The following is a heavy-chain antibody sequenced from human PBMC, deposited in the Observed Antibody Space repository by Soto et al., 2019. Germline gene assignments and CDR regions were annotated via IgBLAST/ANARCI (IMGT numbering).Heavy chain of an antibody. D-gene: IGHD2-2*01. CDR2: IYYSGST. CDR1: GVSISSYY. Sequence: SETLSLTCTVSGVSISSYYWSWIRQPPGKGLEWIGYIYYSGSTNYNPSLKSRVTISVDTSKNQFSLKLSSVTAADTAVYYCATGEGYCSSTSCYHLSYYGMDVWGQGTTVTVSS. CDR3: ATGEGYCSSTSCYHLSYYGMDV. J-gene: IGHJ6*02. V-gene: IGHV4-59*01.